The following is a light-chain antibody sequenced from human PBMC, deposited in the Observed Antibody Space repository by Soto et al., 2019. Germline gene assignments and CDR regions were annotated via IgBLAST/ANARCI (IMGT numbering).Light chain of an antibody. Sequence: DIQVTQSPSSLYASLEDRVTITCRANQAIGVYLAWFQQQPGKVPKLLIYAASALQSGVPSRFSGSGSGTDFSLTISSLRPEDIATYYCQKYNSAPLTFGGGTKVEI. J-gene: IGKJ4*01. CDR3: QKYNSAPLT. CDR1: QAIGVY. CDR2: AAS. V-gene: IGKV1-27*01.